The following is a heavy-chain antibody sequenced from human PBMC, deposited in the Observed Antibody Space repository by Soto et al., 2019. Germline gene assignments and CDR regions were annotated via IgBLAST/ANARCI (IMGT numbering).Heavy chain of an antibody. V-gene: IGHV3-30-3*01. J-gene: IGHJ6*02. D-gene: IGHD3-10*01. CDR3: ARSRHGSGSYTHFYYGLDV. CDR1: GFTFISYA. Sequence: QVQLVESGGGVVQPGRSLRLSCAASGFTFISYAMHWVRQAPGKGLEWVAVISYDGSTEYYADSVRGRFTISRDNSKNPVYLQMNSPRSEYTAVYYCARSRHGSGSYTHFYYGLDVWCQGTTVTVSS. CDR2: ISYDGSTE.